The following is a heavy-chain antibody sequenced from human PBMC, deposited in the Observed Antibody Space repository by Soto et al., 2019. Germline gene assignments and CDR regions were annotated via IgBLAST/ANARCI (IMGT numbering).Heavy chain of an antibody. Sequence: EVQLLESGGGLVQPGGSLRLSCAASGLTFSSYAMSWVRQAPGKGLEWVSGISSGGGSTYYADSVKGRFTVSRDKSKNTLVLQRNSLRAEDTALYYCAKIPPASAYYDVTGYQSYFDVWGRGTLVTVSS. CDR1: GLTFSSYA. CDR3: AKIPPASAYYDVTGYQSYFDV. J-gene: IGHJ2*01. D-gene: IGHD3-9*01. CDR2: ISSGGGST. V-gene: IGHV3-23*01.